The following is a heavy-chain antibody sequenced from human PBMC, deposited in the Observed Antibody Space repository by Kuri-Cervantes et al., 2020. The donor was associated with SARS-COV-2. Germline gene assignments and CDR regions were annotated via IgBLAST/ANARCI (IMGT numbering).Heavy chain of an antibody. CDR2: INPSGSGT. CDR3: ARGGVEATILSVRGVGRSYMDV. V-gene: IGHV1-46*01. CDR1: GYTFSDHY. J-gene: IGHJ6*03. D-gene: IGHD3-9*01. Sequence: ASVKVSCKASGYTFSDHYMYWVRQAPGQGLEWMGIINPSGSGTRYPQRFQGRVSMTSDTSTTTVYMELSSLRSEDTAVYYCARGGVEATILSVRGVGRSYMDVWGKGTTVTVSS.